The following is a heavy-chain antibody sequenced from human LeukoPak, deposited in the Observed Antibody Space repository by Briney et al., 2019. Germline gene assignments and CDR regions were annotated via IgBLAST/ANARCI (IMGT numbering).Heavy chain of an antibody. CDR3: ARTRGYSFDY. J-gene: IGHJ4*02. Sequence: GGSLRLSCAASGFTFSSYSMNWVRQAPGKGLEWVSSISSSSSYIYYADSVKGRFTISRDNSMNALYLQMNSLRAEDTAVYYGARTRGYSFDYWGPGTLVTVSS. V-gene: IGHV3-21*01. CDR1: GFTFSSYS. CDR2: ISSSSSYI. D-gene: IGHD5-18*01.